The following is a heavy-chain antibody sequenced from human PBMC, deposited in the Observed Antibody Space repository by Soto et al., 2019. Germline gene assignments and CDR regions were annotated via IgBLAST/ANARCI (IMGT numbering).Heavy chain of an antibody. D-gene: IGHD3-9*01. V-gene: IGHV1-69*06. CDR1: GGTFSSYA. CDR3: ARAHYDILTGYYGPAYYYGMDV. CDR2: IIPIFGTA. J-gene: IGHJ6*02. Sequence: QVQLVQSGAEVKKPGSSVKASCKASGGTFSSYAISWVRQAPGQGLEWMGGIIPIFGTANYAQKFQGRVTITADKSTSTAYMELSSLSSEDTAVYYCARAHYDILTGYYGPAYYYGMDVWGQGTTVTVSS.